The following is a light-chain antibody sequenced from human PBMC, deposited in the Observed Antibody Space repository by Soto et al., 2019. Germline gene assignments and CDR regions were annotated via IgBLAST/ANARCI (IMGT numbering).Light chain of an antibody. CDR1: QSIGDY. V-gene: IGKV3-11*01. J-gene: IGKJ4*01. CDR3: QQRSAWPLT. CDR2: DVS. Sequence: IVLTQSPATLSLSPGEGATLSCRASQSIGDYVAWFQQKHGQAPRLLIYDVSNRAVGIPARFSGSASGTDSTLTISSLEPEDFAVYYCQQRSAWPLTFGGGTRVAI.